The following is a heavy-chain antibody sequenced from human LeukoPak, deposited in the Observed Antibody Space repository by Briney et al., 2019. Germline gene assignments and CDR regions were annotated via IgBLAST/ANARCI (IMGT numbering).Heavy chain of an antibody. CDR3: ARPKDEGSTSPFDY. Sequence: SETLSLTCTVSGGSISSSSYYWGWIRQPPGKGLEWIGSIYYSGSTYYNPSLKSRVTISVDTSKNQFSLKLSSVTAADTAVYYCARPKDEGSTSPFDYWGQGTLVTVSS. V-gene: IGHV4-39*01. CDR1: GGSISSSSYY. CDR2: IYYSGST. J-gene: IGHJ4*02. D-gene: IGHD2-2*01.